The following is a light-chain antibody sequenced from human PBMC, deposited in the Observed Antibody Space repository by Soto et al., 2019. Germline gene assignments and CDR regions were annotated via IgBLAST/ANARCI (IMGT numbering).Light chain of an antibody. J-gene: IGLJ2*01. CDR2: EVT. CDR1: SSDVGGYDS. CDR3: GSYAGGTTLV. Sequence: QSALTQPASVSGSPGQSITISCTGSSSDVGGYDSVSWYQQHPGKAPKLLIYEVTNRPSGVSNRLSGSKSGNTASLTISGLQADYESDYYCGSYAGGTTLVFGGGTKVTVL. V-gene: IGLV2-14*01.